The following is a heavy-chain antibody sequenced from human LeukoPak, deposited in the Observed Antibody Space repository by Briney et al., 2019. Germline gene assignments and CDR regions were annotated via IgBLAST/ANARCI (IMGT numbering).Heavy chain of an antibody. CDR2: ISSSGSTI. D-gene: IGHD6-19*01. CDR1: GFTFSDYY. Sequence: GGSLRLSCAASGFTFSDYYMSWIRQAPGKGLEWVSYISSSGSTIYYADSVKGRFTISRGNAKNSLYLQMNSLRAEDTAVYYCARLGSSGWYACDYWGQGTLVTVSS. V-gene: IGHV3-11*04. CDR3: ARLGSSGWYACDY. J-gene: IGHJ4*02.